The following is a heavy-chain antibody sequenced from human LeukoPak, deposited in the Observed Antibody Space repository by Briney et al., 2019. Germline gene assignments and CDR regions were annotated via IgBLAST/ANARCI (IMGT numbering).Heavy chain of an antibody. V-gene: IGHV3-30*02. CDR3: AKGGTYNED. Sequence: GGSLRLSCAASGFIFSTFDMHWVRQSPGKGLEWVAFIQYHGINKYYADSVKGRFTISRDNSKNTLHLEMNSLRVEDTAMYYCAKGGTYNEDWGQGTLVTVSS. D-gene: IGHD1-26*01. J-gene: IGHJ4*02. CDR1: GFIFSTFD. CDR2: IQYHGINK.